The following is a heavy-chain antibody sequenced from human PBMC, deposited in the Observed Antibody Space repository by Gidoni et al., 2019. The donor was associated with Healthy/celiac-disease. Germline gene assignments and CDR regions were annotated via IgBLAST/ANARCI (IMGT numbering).Heavy chain of an antibody. D-gene: IGHD3-16*02. CDR2: IYYRGST. J-gene: IGHJ3*02. CDR1: GGAISSYS. Sequence: QVQLQESDPGLVKPSENLSPTCTGPGGAISSYSWSWIRQPPGKGLEWIGSIYYRGSTNYNPSLTSRVTISVDTSKSQFSLKLRSVTAAYTAVYYCASSLLSDYVWGRYRHDAFDIWGQGTMVTVSS. V-gene: IGHV4-59*01. CDR3: ASSLLSDYVWGRYRHDAFDI.